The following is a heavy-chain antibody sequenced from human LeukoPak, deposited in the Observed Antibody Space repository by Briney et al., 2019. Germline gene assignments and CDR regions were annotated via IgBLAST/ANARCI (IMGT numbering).Heavy chain of an antibody. CDR3: ARDPENYYGSGSYSVDY. D-gene: IGHD3-10*01. Sequence: GASVKVSCKASGYTFTSYGISWVRQAPGQGLEWMGWISAYNGNTNYAQKLQGRVTMTTDTSTSTAYMELRSLRSDDTAVYYCARDPENYYGSGSYSVDYWGQGTLVTVSS. CDR1: GYTFTSYG. J-gene: IGHJ4*02. CDR2: ISAYNGNT. V-gene: IGHV1-18*01.